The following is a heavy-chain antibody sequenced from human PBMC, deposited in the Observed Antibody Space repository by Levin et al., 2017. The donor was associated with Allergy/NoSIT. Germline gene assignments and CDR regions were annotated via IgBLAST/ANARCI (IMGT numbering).Heavy chain of an antibody. D-gene: IGHD3-10*01. J-gene: IGHJ6*02. CDR3: ASPVLLWFGELFSSGDYYYGMDV. Sequence: GGSLRLSCAASGFTFSSYSMNWVRQAPGKGLEWVSSISSSSSYIYYADSVKGRFTISRDNAKNSLYLQMNSLRAEDTAVYYCASPVLLWFGELFSSGDYYYGMDVWGQGTTVTVSS. V-gene: IGHV3-21*01. CDR1: GFTFSSYS. CDR2: ISSSSSYI.